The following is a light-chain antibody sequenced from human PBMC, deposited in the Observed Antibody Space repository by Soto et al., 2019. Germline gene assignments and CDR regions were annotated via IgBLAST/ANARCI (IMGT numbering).Light chain of an antibody. CDR2: EVS. Sequence: QSVLTQPPSASGSPGQSVTISCTGTSSDVGGYNYVYWYQQHPGKAPKLMIYEVSKRPSGVPDRFSGSKSGNTASLTVSGLQAEDEADYYCSSYAGSKTLFGGGTKVTVL. CDR3: SSYAGSKTL. J-gene: IGLJ2*01. V-gene: IGLV2-8*01. CDR1: SSDVGGYNY.